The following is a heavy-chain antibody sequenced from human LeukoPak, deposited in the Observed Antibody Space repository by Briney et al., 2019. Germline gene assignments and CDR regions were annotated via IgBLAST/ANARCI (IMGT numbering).Heavy chain of an antibody. V-gene: IGHV4-39*07. J-gene: IGHJ5*02. CDR1: GGSISSSSHY. D-gene: IGHD6-13*01. CDR3: ARDIAAAVKVGWFDP. CDR2: IYYSGST. Sequence: SETLSLTCTVSGGSISSSSHYWGWIRQPPGKGLEWIGSIYYSGSTYYNPSLKSRVTISVDTSKNQFSLKLSSVTAADTAVYYCARDIAAAVKVGWFDPWGQGTLVTVSS.